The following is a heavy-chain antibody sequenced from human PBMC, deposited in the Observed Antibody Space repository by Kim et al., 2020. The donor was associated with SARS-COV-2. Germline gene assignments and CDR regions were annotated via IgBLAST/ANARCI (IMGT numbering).Heavy chain of an antibody. D-gene: IGHD3-9*01. Sequence: SETLSLTCTVSGGSISSYYWSWIRQPPGKGLEWIGYIYYSGSTNYNPSLKSRVTISVDTSKNQFSLKLSSVTAADTAVYYCARGPLTGYYGTQGNWFDPWGQGTLVTVSS. J-gene: IGHJ5*02. CDR2: IYYSGST. CDR3: ARGPLTGYYGTQGNWFDP. CDR1: GGSISSYY. V-gene: IGHV4-59*01.